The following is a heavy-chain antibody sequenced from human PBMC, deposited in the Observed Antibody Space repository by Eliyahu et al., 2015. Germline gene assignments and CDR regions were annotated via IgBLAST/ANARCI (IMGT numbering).Heavy chain of an antibody. V-gene: IGHV1-46*03. J-gene: IGHJ4*02. CDR3: ARDSDYGGNSLEY. CDR1: GYSFXLYP. CDR2: INPSGGST. D-gene: IGHD4-23*01. Sequence: QVQLVQSGAEVKKPGASVQVSCKTSGYSFXLYPMHWVPQAPGQGLEWMGGINPSGGSTTYTQKFQGRVTMTRDTSTNTVYMEMSSLRSEDTAVYFCARDSDYGGNSLEYWGQGTLVTVSS.